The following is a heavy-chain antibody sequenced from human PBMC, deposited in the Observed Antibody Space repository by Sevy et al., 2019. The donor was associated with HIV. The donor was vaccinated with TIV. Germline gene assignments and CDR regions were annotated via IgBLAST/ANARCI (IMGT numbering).Heavy chain of an antibody. CDR2: ISSSSYI. J-gene: IGHJ3*02. D-gene: IGHD3-10*01. CDR1: GFTFSSYS. V-gene: IGHV3-21*01. CDR3: ASSRITMVRGVIEDAFDI. Sequence: GGSLRLSCAASGFTFSSYSMNWVRQAPGKGLEWVSSISSSSYIYYADSVKGRFTISRDNAKNSLYLQMNSLRAEDTAVYYCASSRITMVRGVIEDAFDIWGQGTMVTVSS.